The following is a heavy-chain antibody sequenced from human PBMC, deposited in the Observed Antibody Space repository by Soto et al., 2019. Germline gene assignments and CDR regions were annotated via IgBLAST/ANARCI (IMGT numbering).Heavy chain of an antibody. J-gene: IGHJ4*02. V-gene: IGHV4-59*01. CDR3: ARYRREAVAGYTLDN. CDR1: GGSISSNY. CDR2: VYNSGST. Sequence: SETMSLTCTVSGGSISSNYWTWIRQPPGKGLEWIGYVYNSGSTNYNPSLKSRVTISEDTSKSQFSLKVNSMTAADTAVYYCARYRREAVAGYTLDNWGQGILVTVSS. D-gene: IGHD6-13*01.